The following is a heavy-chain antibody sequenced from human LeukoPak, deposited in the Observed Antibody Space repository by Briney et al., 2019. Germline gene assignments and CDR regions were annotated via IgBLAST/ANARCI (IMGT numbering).Heavy chain of an antibody. CDR3: ARSAVTTIGFDY. CDR2: INPSGGST. V-gene: IGHV1-46*03. CDR1: VYTFTSYY. D-gene: IGHD4-17*01. Sequence: ASVNVSCKASVYTFTSYYMHWVRQAPGQGLEWMGIINPSGGSTSYAQKFQGRVTMTRDTSTSTVYMELSSLRSEDTAVYYCARSAVTTIGFDYWGQGTLVTVSS. J-gene: IGHJ4*02.